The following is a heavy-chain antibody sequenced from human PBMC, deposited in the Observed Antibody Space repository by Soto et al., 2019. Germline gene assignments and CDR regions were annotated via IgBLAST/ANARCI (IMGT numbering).Heavy chain of an antibody. V-gene: IGHV4-31*03. Sequence: QVQLQESGPGLVKPSQTLSLSCTVSGGSISIGDYYWSLIRQHPGKVLEWIGYVYYSGSPYYNPSIKSRVTISVDTPKNQFSLKLRSVTAAETAVYYCVRWWSRSRQGLEPWGQGTLVTLPS. J-gene: IGHJ5*02. D-gene: IGHD1-26*01. CDR1: GGSISIGDYY. CDR3: VRWWSRSRQGLEP. CDR2: VYYSGSP.